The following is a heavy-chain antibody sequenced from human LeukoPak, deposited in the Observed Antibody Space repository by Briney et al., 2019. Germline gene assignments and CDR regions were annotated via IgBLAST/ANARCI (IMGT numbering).Heavy chain of an antibody. D-gene: IGHD1-26*01. V-gene: IGHV3-21*01. CDR2: ISSSSSYI. J-gene: IGHJ3*02. CDR3: ARGGSATDAFDI. CDR1: GFTFSSYS. Sequence: GGSLRLSCAASGFTFSSYSMNWVRQAPGKGLEWVSSISSSSSYIYYADSVKGRFTISRDNAKNSLYLQMNSLRAEDTAVYYCARGGSATDAFDIWAKGQWSPSLQ.